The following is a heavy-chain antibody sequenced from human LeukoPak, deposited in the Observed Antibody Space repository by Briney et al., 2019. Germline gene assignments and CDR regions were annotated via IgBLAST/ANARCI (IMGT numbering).Heavy chain of an antibody. CDR1: GFTFRSYA. CDR2: ISGSGGST. V-gene: IGHV3-23*01. D-gene: IGHD3-9*01. J-gene: IGHJ4*02. Sequence: GGSLRLSCAASGFTFRSYAMSWVRQAPGKGLEWVSAISGSGGSTYYADSVKGRFTISRDNSKNTLYLQMNSLRAEDTAVYYCANRYDILTGYYNYWGQGTLVTVSS. CDR3: ANRYDILTGYYNY.